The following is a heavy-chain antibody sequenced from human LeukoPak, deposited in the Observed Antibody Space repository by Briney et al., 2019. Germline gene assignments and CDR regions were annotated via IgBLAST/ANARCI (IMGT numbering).Heavy chain of an antibody. J-gene: IGHJ6*03. CDR2: IYYSGST. Sequence: PSETLSLTCTVSGGSISSYYWSWIRQPPGKGLEWIGYIYYSGSTNYNPSLKSRVTISVDTSKNQFSLKLSSVTAADTAVYYCARGGYCSSTSCYAKYYYYYYMDVWGKGTTVTISS. V-gene: IGHV4-59*01. CDR1: GGSISSYY. CDR3: ARGGYCSSTSCYAKYYYYYYMDV. D-gene: IGHD2-2*01.